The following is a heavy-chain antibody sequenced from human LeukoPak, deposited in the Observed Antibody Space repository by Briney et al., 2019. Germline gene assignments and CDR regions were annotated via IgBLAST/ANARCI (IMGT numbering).Heavy chain of an antibody. CDR2: INPNSGGT. CDR3: ARAELRFLEWLLHFDY. D-gene: IGHD3-3*01. CDR1: GYTFTGYY. Sequence: ASVKVSCKASGYTFTGYYMHWVRQATGQGLEWMGRINPNSGGTNYAQKFQGRVTMTRDTSISTAYMELSRLRSDDTAVYYCARAELRFLEWLLHFDYWGQGTLVTVSS. V-gene: IGHV1-2*06. J-gene: IGHJ4*02.